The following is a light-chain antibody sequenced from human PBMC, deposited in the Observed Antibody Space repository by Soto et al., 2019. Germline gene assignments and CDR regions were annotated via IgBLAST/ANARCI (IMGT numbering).Light chain of an antibody. CDR2: DVS. CDR3: QQYDIWPPYT. CDR1: QSISDS. V-gene: IGKV1-5*01. J-gene: IGKJ2*01. Sequence: DIQMTQSPSTLSASVGDRVTITCRASQSISDSLAWYQQKPGKAPDLLISDVSNLERGVASRFSGRGSGTEFTLTISSMQPDDFAIYYCQQYDIWPPYTFGQGTKVDIK.